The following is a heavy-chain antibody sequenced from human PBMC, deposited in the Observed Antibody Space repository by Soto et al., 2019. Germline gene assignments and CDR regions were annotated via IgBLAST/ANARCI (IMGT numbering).Heavy chain of an antibody. J-gene: IGHJ4*02. V-gene: IGHV5-10-1*01. CDR2: IDPSDSYT. D-gene: IGHD3-22*01. CDR1: GYSFTSYW. CDR3: ARLPGYYDSSGYPDY. Sequence: GESLKISCNGSGYSFTSYWISWVRQMPGKGLEWMGRIDPSDSYTNYSPSFQGHVTISADKSISTAYLQWSSLKASDTAMYYCARLPGYYDSSGYPDYWGQGTLVTVSS.